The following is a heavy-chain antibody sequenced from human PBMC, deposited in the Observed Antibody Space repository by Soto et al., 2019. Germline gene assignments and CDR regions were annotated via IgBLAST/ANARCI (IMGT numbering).Heavy chain of an antibody. D-gene: IGHD6-19*01. J-gene: IGHJ6*02. V-gene: IGHV1-69*13. CDR3: AKVRYSSPMGYYYGMDV. Sequence: SGKVSCKASRVPFSKFIVTWVRQAPGLGLEWVGGIIPIFGTANYAQKFQGRVTITADESTSTSYMEVNNLRSEDTAVYYCAKVRYSSPMGYYYGMDVWGQGTTVTVSS. CDR1: RVPFSKFI. CDR2: IIPIFGTA.